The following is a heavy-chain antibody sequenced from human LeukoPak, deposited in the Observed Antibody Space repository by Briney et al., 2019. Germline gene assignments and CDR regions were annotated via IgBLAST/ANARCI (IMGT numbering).Heavy chain of an antibody. CDR3: ARGYLFDY. CDR1: GFTFSSYS. Sequence: GSLRLSCAASGFTFSSYSMNWVRQAPGKGLEWVSYISSSSTIYYADSVKGRFTISRDNAKNSLYLQMNSLRDEDTAVYYCARGYLFDYWGQGTLVTVSS. V-gene: IGHV3-48*02. J-gene: IGHJ4*02. D-gene: IGHD1-26*01. CDR2: ISSSSTI.